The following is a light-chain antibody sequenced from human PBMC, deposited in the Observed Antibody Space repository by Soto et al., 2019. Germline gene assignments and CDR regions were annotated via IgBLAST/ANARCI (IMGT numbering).Light chain of an antibody. J-gene: IGKJ5*01. CDR3: QQYNHWRSIY. CDR1: QSVGSSH. CDR2: DTS. Sequence: EIVLTQSPGTLSLSPGERATLSFMASQSVGSSHLAWYQHKPGQAPRLLIYDTSTRAADIPARFSGSGSGTDFTLTISSLQSEDFAVYYCQQYNHWRSIYFGQGTRLEIK. V-gene: IGKV3-15*01.